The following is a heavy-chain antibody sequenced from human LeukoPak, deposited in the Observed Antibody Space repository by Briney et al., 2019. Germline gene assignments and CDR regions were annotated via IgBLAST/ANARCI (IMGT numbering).Heavy chain of an antibody. Sequence: ASVKVSCKASGYTFTGYYMHWVRQAPGQGLEWMGWINPNSGGTNYAQKFQGRVTMTRDTSISTAYMELSRLRSDDTAVYYCARDPRGATSYGYYYYYMDVWGKGTTVTVSS. V-gene: IGHV1-2*02. CDR3: ARDPRGATSYGYYYYYMDV. CDR1: GYTFTGYY. D-gene: IGHD1-26*01. CDR2: INPNSGGT. J-gene: IGHJ6*03.